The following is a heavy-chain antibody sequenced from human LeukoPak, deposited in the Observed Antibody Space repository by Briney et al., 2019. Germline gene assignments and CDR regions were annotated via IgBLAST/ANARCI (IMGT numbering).Heavy chain of an antibody. D-gene: IGHD3-22*01. CDR1: GGFFSGYY. CDR3: ARGEPHYYYDSSGYYYP. CDR2: INHSGST. V-gene: IGHV4-34*01. Sequence: SETLSLTCAVYGGFFSGYYWSWIRQPPGKGLEWIGEINHSGSTNYNPSLKSRVTISVDTSKNQFSLKLRSVTAADTAVYYCARGEPHYYYDSSGYYYPWGQGTLVTVSS. J-gene: IGHJ5*02.